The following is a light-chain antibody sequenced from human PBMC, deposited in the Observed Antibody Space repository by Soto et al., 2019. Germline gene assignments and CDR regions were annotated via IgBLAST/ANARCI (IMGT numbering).Light chain of an antibody. J-gene: IGLJ1*01. CDR2: DVS. CDR1: SSDVGGYNY. V-gene: IGLV2-14*01. Sequence: QSALTQPASVSGSPAQSITISCTGTSSDVGGYNYVSWYQQHPGKAPKLMIYDVSSRPSGVSNRFSGSKSGNTASLTISGLQAEDEADYYCSSYIGSSSYVFGTGTKVTVL. CDR3: SSYIGSSSYV.